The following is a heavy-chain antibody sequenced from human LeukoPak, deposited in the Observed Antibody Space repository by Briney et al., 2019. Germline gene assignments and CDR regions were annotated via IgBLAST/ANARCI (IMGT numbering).Heavy chain of an antibody. CDR2: IWYDGSYK. Sequence: PGGSLRLSCAASGFTFSSYGMHWVRQAPGKGLEWVAVIWYDGSYKYYADSVKGRFTISRDNSKNTLYLQMNSLRAEDTAVYYCARSYYYGSGSYYQGYWGQGTLVTVSS. CDR1: GFTFSSYG. V-gene: IGHV3-33*01. CDR3: ARSYYYGSGSYYQGY. D-gene: IGHD3-10*01. J-gene: IGHJ4*02.